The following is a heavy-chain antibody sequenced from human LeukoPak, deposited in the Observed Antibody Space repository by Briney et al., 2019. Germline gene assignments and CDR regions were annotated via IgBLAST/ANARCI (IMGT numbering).Heavy chain of an antibody. CDR3: ARGFSGSYYPYYYYYMDV. Sequence: ASVKVSCKASGGTFTSYAISWVRQAPGQGLEWMGGIIPIFGTANYAQKFQGRVTITADESTSTAYMELSSLRSEDTAVYYCARGFSGSYYPYYYYYMDVWGKGTTDTISS. J-gene: IGHJ6*03. CDR1: GGTFTSYA. D-gene: IGHD1-26*01. V-gene: IGHV1-69*13. CDR2: IIPIFGTA.